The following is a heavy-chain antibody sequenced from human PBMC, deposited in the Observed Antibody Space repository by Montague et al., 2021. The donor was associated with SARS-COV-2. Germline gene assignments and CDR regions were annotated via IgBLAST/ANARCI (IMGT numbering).Heavy chain of an antibody. CDR3: ARDRRRWLQLNNWFDP. V-gene: IGHV4-38-2*02. CDR2: IYHSGST. Sequence: SETLSLTCTVSGYSISSGYYWGWIRQPPGKGLEWIGSIYHSGSTYYNPSLKSRVTISVDTSKNQFSLKLLSPVTAADTAVYYCARDRRRWLQLNNWFDPWGQGTLVTVSS. J-gene: IGHJ5*02. CDR1: GYSISSGYY. D-gene: IGHD5-24*01.